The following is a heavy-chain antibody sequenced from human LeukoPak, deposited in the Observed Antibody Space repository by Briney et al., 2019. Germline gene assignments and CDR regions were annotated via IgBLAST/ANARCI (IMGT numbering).Heavy chain of an antibody. Sequence: SGTLSLTCAVSGGSISSSNWWSWVRQPPGKGLEWIGEIYHSGSTNYNPSLKSRVTISVDKSMNQFSLKLSSVTAADTAVYYCAREAVAGTADYWGQGTLVTVSS. CDR2: IYHSGST. CDR3: AREAVAGTADY. V-gene: IGHV4-4*02. D-gene: IGHD6-19*01. J-gene: IGHJ4*02. CDR1: GGSISSSNW.